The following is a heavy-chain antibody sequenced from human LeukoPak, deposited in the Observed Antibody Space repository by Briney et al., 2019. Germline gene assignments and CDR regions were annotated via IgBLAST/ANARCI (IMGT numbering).Heavy chain of an antibody. CDR3: ARGLRAARLAS. D-gene: IGHD6-6*01. Sequence: SETLSLTCAVSGGSFGGYYWSWIRQPPGKGLEWIGEMNESGGTTYNPSLKSRVTMSVDPSKNQLSLKLTSVTAADTAVYYCARGLRAARLASWGQGTLVTVSS. V-gene: IGHV4-34*01. J-gene: IGHJ5*02. CDR1: GGSFGGYY. CDR2: MNESGGT.